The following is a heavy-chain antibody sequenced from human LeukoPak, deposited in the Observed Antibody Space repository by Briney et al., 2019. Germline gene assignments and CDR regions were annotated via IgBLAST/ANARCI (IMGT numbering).Heavy chain of an antibody. CDR3: ARDSPRPPHYYGSGSYYVTFDY. Sequence: SETLSLTCAVYGGSFSGYYWSWIRQPPGKGLEWIGEINHSGSTNYNPSLKSRVTISVDTSKNQFSLKLSSVTAADTAVYYCARDSPRPPHYYGSGSYYVTFDYWGQGTLVTVSS. V-gene: IGHV4-34*01. CDR2: INHSGST. CDR1: GGSFSGYY. D-gene: IGHD3-10*01. J-gene: IGHJ4*02.